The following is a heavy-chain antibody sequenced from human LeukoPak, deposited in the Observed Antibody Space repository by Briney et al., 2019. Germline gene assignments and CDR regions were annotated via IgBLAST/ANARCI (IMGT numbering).Heavy chain of an antibody. Sequence: PSATLSLTCAVSGYSISSGYYWGWIRQPPGKGLEWIGSIYYSGSTYYNPSLKSRVTISVDTSKNQFSLKLSSVTAADTAVYYCASFRLFCSSTSCYSWGQGTLVTVSS. CDR1: GYSISSGYY. CDR3: ASFRLFCSSTSCYS. J-gene: IGHJ4*02. D-gene: IGHD2-2*02. V-gene: IGHV4-38-2*01. CDR2: IYYSGST.